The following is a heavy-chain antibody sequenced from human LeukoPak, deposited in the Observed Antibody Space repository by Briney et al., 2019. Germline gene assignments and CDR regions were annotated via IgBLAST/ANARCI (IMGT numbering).Heavy chain of an antibody. CDR1: GGSISIYY. CDR3: ARDSSGYYYYFDY. Sequence: SETLSLTCTVSGGSISIYYWSWIRQPPGKGLEWIGYVYYSGSTNYNPSLKSRVTISVDTSKNQFSLKLSSVTAADTAVYYCARDSSGYYYYFDYWGQGTLVTVSS. V-gene: IGHV4-59*01. CDR2: VYYSGST. D-gene: IGHD3-22*01. J-gene: IGHJ4*02.